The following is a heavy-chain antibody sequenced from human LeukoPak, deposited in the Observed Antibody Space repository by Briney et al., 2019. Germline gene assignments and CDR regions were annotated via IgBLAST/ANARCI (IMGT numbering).Heavy chain of an antibody. CDR3: ARDLGSYRHYFDY. J-gene: IGHJ4*02. Sequence: PSETLSLTCTVSGGSISSYSWSWIRQPAGKGLEWIGRIYTSGSTNYNPSLKSRVTISVDKSKNQFSLIQSSVTAADTAVYYCARDLGSYRHYFDYWGQGTLVTVSS. CDR2: IYTSGST. CDR1: GGSISSYS. V-gene: IGHV4-4*07. D-gene: IGHD1-26*01.